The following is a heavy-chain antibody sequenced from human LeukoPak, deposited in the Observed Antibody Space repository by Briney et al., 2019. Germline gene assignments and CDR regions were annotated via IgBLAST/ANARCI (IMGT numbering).Heavy chain of an antibody. CDR1: GGSISSGGYS. Sequence: SETLSLTCAVSGGSISSGGYSWSWIRQPPGKGLEWIGYIYHSGSTYYNPSLKSRVTISVDRSKNQFSLKLSSVAAADTAVYYCARGAPTVTTLSYWGQGTLVTVSS. D-gene: IGHD4-17*01. CDR3: ARGAPTVTTLSY. V-gene: IGHV4-30-2*01. CDR2: IYHSGST. J-gene: IGHJ4*02.